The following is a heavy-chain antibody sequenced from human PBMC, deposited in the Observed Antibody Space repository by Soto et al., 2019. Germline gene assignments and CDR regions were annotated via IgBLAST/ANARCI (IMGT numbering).Heavy chain of an antibody. J-gene: IGHJ6*03. CDR3: ARRGSSGYDYDDDYYYYYMDV. CDR1: GYTFTSYY. D-gene: IGHD5-12*01. CDR2: INPSGGST. V-gene: IGHV1-46*03. Sequence: ASVKVSCKASGYTFTSYYMHWVRQAPGQGLEWMGIINPSGGSTSYAQKFRGRVTMTRDTSTSTVYMELSSLRSEDTAVYYCARRGSSGYDYDDDYYYYYMDVWGKGTTVTVSS.